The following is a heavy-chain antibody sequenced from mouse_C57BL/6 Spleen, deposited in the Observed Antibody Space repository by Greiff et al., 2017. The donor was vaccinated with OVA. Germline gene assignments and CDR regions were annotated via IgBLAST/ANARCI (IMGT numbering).Heavy chain of an antibody. J-gene: IGHJ4*01. D-gene: IGHD3-2*02. CDR2: INPNYGTT. CDR1: GYSFTDYN. CDR3: ARWELRLRAMDY. V-gene: IGHV1-39*01. Sequence: VHVKQSGPELVKPGASVKISCKASGYSFTDYNMNWVKQSNGKSLEWIGVINPNYGTTSYNQKFKGKATLTVDQSSSTAYMQLNSLTSEDSAVYYCARWELRLRAMDYWGQGTSVTVSS.